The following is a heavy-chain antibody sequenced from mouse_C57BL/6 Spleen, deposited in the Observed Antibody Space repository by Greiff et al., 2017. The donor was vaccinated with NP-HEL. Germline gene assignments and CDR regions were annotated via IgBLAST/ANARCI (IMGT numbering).Heavy chain of an antibody. CDR3: ASAGGNYYGSSYFDY. J-gene: IGHJ2*01. V-gene: IGHV1-76*01. CDR1: GYTFTDYY. D-gene: IGHD1-1*01. Sequence: QVQLQQSGAELVRPGASVKLSCKASGYTFTDYYINWVKQRPGQGLEWIARIYPGSGNTYYNEKFKGKATLTAEKSSSTAYMQLSSLTSEDSAVYFCASAGGNYYGSSYFDYWGQGTTLTVSS. CDR2: IYPGSGNT.